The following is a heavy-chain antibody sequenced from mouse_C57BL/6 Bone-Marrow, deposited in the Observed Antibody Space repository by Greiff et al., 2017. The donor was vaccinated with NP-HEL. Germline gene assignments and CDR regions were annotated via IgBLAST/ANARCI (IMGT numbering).Heavy chain of an antibody. CDR1: GFTFSDYY. J-gene: IGHJ4*01. V-gene: IGHV5-16*01. D-gene: IGHD2-1*01. CDR2: INYDGSST. Sequence: EVKLVESEGGLVQPGSSMKLSCTASGFTFSDYYMAWVRQVPEKGLEWVANINYDGSSTYYLDSLKSRFIISRDNAKNILYLQMSSLKSEDTATYYCARGEGGNYVPNYYAMDYWGQGTSVTVSS. CDR3: ARGEGGNYVPNYYAMDY.